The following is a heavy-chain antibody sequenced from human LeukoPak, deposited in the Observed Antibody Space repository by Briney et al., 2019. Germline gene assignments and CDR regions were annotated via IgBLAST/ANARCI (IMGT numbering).Heavy chain of an antibody. CDR3: AREDDHNTNDC. Sequence: GGSLRLSCVTSGFTFRGYWMSWFRQAPGKGLEWVGNIQPGGSGAFYVDAKRGRFTISRDNAQNSLYLQINSLRAEDTAVYYCAREDDHNTNDCWGQGTLVTVSS. J-gene: IGHJ4*02. V-gene: IGHV3-7*01. CDR2: IQPGGSGA. D-gene: IGHD5-24*01. CDR1: GFTFRGYW.